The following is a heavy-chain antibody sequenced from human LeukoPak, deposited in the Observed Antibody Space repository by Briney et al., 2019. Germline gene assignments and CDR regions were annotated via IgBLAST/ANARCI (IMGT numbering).Heavy chain of an antibody. CDR2: IYYSGST. V-gene: IGHV4-59*01. CDR1: GGSISSYY. CDR3: ARVYYYDSSGYYYYRFDP. D-gene: IGHD3-22*01. J-gene: IGHJ5*02. Sequence: SETLSLTCTVSGGSISSYYWSWIRQPPGKGLEWIGYIYYSGSTNYNPSLKSRVTISVDTSKNQFSLKLSSVTAADTAVYYCARVYYYDSSGYYYYRFDPWGQGTLVTVSS.